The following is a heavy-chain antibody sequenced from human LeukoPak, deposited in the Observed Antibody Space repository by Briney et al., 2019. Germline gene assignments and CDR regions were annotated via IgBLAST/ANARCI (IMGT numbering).Heavy chain of an antibody. CDR3: AKGKRGDYYMDV. V-gene: IGHV3-23*01. CDR2: ISGSGGST. Sequence: GGSLRLSCAASGFTFSSYAMSWVRRAPGKGLEWVSAISGSGGSTYYADSVKGRFTISRDNSKNTLYLQMNSLRAEDTAVYYCAKGKRGDYYMDVWGKGTTVTVSS. D-gene: IGHD3-10*01. CDR1: GFTFSSYA. J-gene: IGHJ6*03.